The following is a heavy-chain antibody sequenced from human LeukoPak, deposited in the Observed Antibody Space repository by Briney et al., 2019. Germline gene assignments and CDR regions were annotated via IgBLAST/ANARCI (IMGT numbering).Heavy chain of an antibody. CDR3: ARHSPLWGY. CDR1: GFTFNSYW. V-gene: IGHV3-7*04. D-gene: IGHD7-27*01. Sequence: GGSLRLSCAASGFTFNSYWMTWVRQAPGKGLEWVASIKQDGSEKYYVDSVKGRFTISRGNAKSSLYLQMNSLRAEDTALYYCARHSPLWGYWGQGTLVTVSS. CDR2: IKQDGSEK. J-gene: IGHJ4*02.